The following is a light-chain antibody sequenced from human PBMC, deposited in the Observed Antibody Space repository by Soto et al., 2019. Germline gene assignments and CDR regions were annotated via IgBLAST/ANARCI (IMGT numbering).Light chain of an antibody. Sequence: QSVLTQPASLSGSPGQSVTISCTGTSSDVGGYNYVSWYQQHPGKAPKLMIYDVSKRPSGVPDRFSGSKSGNTASLTISGLQAEDEADYYCCSYAGSYPYVFGTGTKVTVL. J-gene: IGLJ1*01. V-gene: IGLV2-11*01. CDR3: CSYAGSYPYV. CDR2: DVS. CDR1: SSDVGGYNY.